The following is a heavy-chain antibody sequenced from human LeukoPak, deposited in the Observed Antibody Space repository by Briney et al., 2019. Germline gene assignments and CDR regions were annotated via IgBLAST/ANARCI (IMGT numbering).Heavy chain of an antibody. CDR2: IYYSGTT. V-gene: IGHV4-59*12. CDR3: AREGGGFDY. CDR1: GGSIGSYY. J-gene: IGHJ4*02. Sequence: SETLSLTCTVSGGSIGSYYWSWIRQPPGKGLEWIGYIYYSGTTNYNPSLKSRVFMSIDTSNSQFSLKLSSVTAADTAVYYCAREGGGFDYWGQGTLVTVSS. D-gene: IGHD3-16*01.